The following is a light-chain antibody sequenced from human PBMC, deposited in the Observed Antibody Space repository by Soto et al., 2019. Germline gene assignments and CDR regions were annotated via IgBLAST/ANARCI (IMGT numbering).Light chain of an antibody. CDR3: QQYYSTPPA. V-gene: IGKV4-1*01. Sequence: DIVMTQSPDSLAVSLGERDTINCKSSQRVLYSSNNKNYLAWYQQKPGQPPKLLIDWASTRESGVHDRFSGSGSGTDFTLTISSLQAEDVAVYYCQQYYSTPPAFGQGTKLAIK. J-gene: IGKJ2*01. CDR1: QRVLYSSNNKNY. CDR2: WAS.